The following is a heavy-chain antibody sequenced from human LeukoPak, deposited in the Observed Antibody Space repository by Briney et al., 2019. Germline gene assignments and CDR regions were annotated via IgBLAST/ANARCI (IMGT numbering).Heavy chain of an antibody. J-gene: IGHJ4*02. CDR3: ARDRLLGYSSSWSFDY. CDR2: ISAYNGNT. V-gene: IGHV1-18*01. CDR1: GYTFTSYG. Sequence: ASVKVSCKASGYTFTSYGISWVRQAPGQGLEWMGWISAYNGNTNYAQKLQGRVTMTTDTSTSTAYMELRSLRSDDTAVYYCARDRLLGYSSSWSFDYWGQGTLVTVSS. D-gene: IGHD6-13*01.